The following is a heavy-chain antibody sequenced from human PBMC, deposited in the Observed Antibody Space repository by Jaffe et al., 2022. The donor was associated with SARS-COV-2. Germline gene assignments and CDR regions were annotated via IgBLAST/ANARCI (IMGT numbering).Heavy chain of an antibody. D-gene: IGHD3-3*01. V-gene: IGHV3-23*01. CDR1: GFTFSSYA. J-gene: IGHJ4*02. Sequence: EVQLLESGGGLVQPGGSLRLSCAASGFTFSSYAMSWVRQAPGKGLEWVSAISGSGGSTYYADSVKGRFTISRDNSKNTLYLQMNSLRAEDTAVYYCAKGGPNFTIFGVAYYFDYWGQGTLVTVSS. CDR3: AKGGPNFTIFGVAYYFDY. CDR2: ISGSGGST.